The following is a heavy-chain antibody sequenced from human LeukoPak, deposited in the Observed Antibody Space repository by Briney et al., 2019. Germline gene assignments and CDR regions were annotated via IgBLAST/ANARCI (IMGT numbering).Heavy chain of an antibody. J-gene: IGHJ4*02. CDR2: ISGSGGST. D-gene: IGHD1-1*01. CDR3: AKGNWRYFDY. CDR1: GFTFSTYV. Sequence: GSLRLSCAASGFTFSTYVMSWVRQAPGKGLEWVSAISGSGGSTYYADSVKGRFTISRDNSKNTLYLQMNSLGADDTAVYYCAKGNWRYFDYWGQGTLVTVSS. V-gene: IGHV3-23*01.